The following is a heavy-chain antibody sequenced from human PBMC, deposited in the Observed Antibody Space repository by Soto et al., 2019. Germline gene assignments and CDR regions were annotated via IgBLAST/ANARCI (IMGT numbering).Heavy chain of an antibody. D-gene: IGHD2-15*01. CDR3: ASDHREGYCSGGSCSTNWFDP. CDR1: GGTFSSYA. CDR2: IIPIFGTA. Sequence: QVQLVQSGAEVKKPGSSVKVSCKASGGTFSSYAISWVRQAPGQGLEWMGGIIPIFGTANYAQKFQGRVTITADESTGTAYMELSSLRSEDTAVYYCASDHREGYCSGGSCSTNWFDPWGQGTLVTVSS. V-gene: IGHV1-69*01. J-gene: IGHJ5*02.